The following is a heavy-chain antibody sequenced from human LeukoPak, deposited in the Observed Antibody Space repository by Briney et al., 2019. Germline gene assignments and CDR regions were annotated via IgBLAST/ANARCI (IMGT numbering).Heavy chain of an antibody. CDR2: IYTSGST. CDR1: GGSISSYY. CDR3: ARENYYDSSGYHRYYFDY. V-gene: IGHV4-4*08. J-gene: IGHJ4*02. D-gene: IGHD3-22*01. Sequence: PSETLSLTCTVSGGSISSYYWSWIRQPPGKGLEWIGYIYTSGSTNYNPSLKSRVTMSVDTSKNQFSLKLSSVTAADTAVYYCARENYYDSSGYHRYYFDYWGQGTLVTVSS.